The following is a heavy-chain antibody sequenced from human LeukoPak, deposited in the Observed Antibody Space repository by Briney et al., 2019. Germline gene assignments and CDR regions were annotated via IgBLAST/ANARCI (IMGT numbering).Heavy chain of an antibody. CDR2: ISGSGGST. D-gene: IGHD6-13*01. V-gene: IGHV3-23*01. Sequence: PGGFLRLSCAASGFTFSSYAMSWVRQAPGKGLEWVSAISGSGGSTYYADSVKGRFTISRDNSKNTLYLQMNSLRAEDTAVYYCAKDPDRRIAAAGTSFDYWGQGTLVTVSS. J-gene: IGHJ4*02. CDR1: GFTFSSYA. CDR3: AKDPDRRIAAAGTSFDY.